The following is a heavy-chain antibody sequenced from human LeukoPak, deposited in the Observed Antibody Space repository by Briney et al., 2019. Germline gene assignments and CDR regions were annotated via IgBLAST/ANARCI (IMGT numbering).Heavy chain of an antibody. CDR3: ARASSYGSGSYYWGYYYYYGMDV. V-gene: IGHV4-31*03. Sequence: SETLSHTRTVSGGSINFYYRSWIRQHPGKGLEWIGYIYYSGSTYYNPSLKSRVTISVDTSKKQLSLKLSSVTAADTAVYYCARASSYGSGSYYWGYYYYYGMDVWGEGKPVTVSS. CDR1: GGSINFYY. CDR2: IYYSGST. J-gene: IGHJ6*04. D-gene: IGHD3-10*01.